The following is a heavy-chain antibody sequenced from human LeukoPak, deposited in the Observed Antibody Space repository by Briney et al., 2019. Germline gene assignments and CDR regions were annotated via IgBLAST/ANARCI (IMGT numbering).Heavy chain of an antibody. CDR1: GGSISSSSYY. Sequence: SETLSLTCTVSGGSISSSSYYWGWIRQPPGKGLEWIGSIYYSGSTYYNPSLKSRVTISVDTSKNQFSLKLSSVTAADTAVYYCARLYSMGATNHFDYWGQGTLVTVSS. J-gene: IGHJ4*02. D-gene: IGHD1-26*01. CDR3: ARLYSMGATNHFDY. CDR2: IYYSGST. V-gene: IGHV4-39*01.